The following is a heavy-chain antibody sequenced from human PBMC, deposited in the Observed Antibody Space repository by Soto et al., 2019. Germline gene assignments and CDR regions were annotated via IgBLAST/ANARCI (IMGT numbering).Heavy chain of an antibody. CDR1: GFTFSSYA. Sequence: EVQLLESGGGLVQPGGSPRLSCAASGFTFSSYAMSWVRQAPGRGLEWVSTISGSGGITYYADSVQGRFSVSRDNSKNTLYLQMSSLRAEDTAVYYCAKGVRHSGYDHATDYWGQGTLVTVSS. D-gene: IGHD5-12*01. J-gene: IGHJ4*02. CDR3: AKGVRHSGYDHATDY. CDR2: ISGSGGIT. V-gene: IGHV3-23*01.